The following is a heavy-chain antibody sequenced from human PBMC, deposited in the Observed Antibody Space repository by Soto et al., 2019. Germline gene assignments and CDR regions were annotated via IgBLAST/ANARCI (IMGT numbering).Heavy chain of an antibody. CDR2: ISAYNGNT. Sequence: ASVKVSCKASGYTFSDYYIHWVRQAPGQGLEWMGWISAYNGNTNYAQKLQGRVTMTTDTSTSTAYMELRSLRSDDTAVYYCARVPDYCSGGSCYSGWFDPWGQGTLVTVSS. CDR3: ARVPDYCSGGSCYSGWFDP. D-gene: IGHD2-15*01. V-gene: IGHV1-18*04. J-gene: IGHJ5*02. CDR1: GYTFSDYY.